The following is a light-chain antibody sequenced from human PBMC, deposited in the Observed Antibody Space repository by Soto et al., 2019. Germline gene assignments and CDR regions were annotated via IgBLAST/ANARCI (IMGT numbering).Light chain of an antibody. J-gene: IGKJ1*01. Sequence: EIVLTQSPGSLSLSPGERATLSCRASQSVDSTFFAWYQKKPGQAPRLLIYGASKRATGIPDRFSGSGSGTDLTLIISRLEPEDFAVYYCQQYVSSVTFGQGTKVEIK. CDR1: QSVDSTF. CDR2: GAS. CDR3: QQYVSSVT. V-gene: IGKV3-20*01.